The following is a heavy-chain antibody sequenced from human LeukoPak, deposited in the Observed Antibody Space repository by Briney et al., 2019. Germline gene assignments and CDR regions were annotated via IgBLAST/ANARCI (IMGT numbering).Heavy chain of an antibody. D-gene: IGHD1-26*01. CDR1: GFAFDDYA. Sequence: GGSLRLSCAASGFAFDDYAMHWVRQAPGKGLEWVSGISWNSGSIGYADSVRGRFTISRDNAKNSLYLQMNSLITEDTAIYYCAKDMRPYSGDRSFLFDQWGQGTLVIVSS. V-gene: IGHV3-9*01. CDR3: AKDMRPYSGDRSFLFDQ. CDR2: ISWNSGSI. J-gene: IGHJ4*02.